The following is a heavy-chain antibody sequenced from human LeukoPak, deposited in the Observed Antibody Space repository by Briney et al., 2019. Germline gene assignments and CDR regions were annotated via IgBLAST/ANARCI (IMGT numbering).Heavy chain of an antibody. V-gene: IGHV4-34*01. D-gene: IGHD3-10*01. J-gene: IGHJ4*02. Sequence: ASETLSLTCAVYGGSFSGYYWSWIRQPPGKGLEWIGEINHSGSTNYNPSLKSRVTISVDTSKNQFSLKLSSVTAADTAVYYCARANRITMVRGAPCYYFDYWGQGTLVTVSS. CDR3: ARANRITMVRGAPCYYFDY. CDR2: INHSGST. CDR1: GGSFSGYY.